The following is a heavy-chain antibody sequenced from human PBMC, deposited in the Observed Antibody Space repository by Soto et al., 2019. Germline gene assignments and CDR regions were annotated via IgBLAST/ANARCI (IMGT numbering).Heavy chain of an antibody. CDR3: ARAILWGYYGSGSPYFDY. D-gene: IGHD3-10*01. Sequence: QVQLQESGPGLMKPSETLSLTCTVSGGSVSSVSYYWSWIRQPPGKGLEWIGYIYYSGSTNYNRSLTNRVAISVDTSKHQFSLKVSFVTAADTAVYYCARAILWGYYGSGSPYFDYWGQGTLVTVSS. CDR2: IYYSGST. CDR1: GGSVSSVSYY. J-gene: IGHJ4*02. V-gene: IGHV4-61*01.